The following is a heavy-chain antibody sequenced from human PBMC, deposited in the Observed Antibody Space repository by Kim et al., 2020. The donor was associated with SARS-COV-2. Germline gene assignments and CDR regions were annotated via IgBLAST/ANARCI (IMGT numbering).Heavy chain of an antibody. J-gene: IGHJ4*02. CDR3: ARLYSSGWYEDY. CDR1: GGSISSSSYY. D-gene: IGHD6-19*01. CDR2: IYYSGST. V-gene: IGHV4-39*01. Sequence: SETLSLTCTVSGGSISSSSYYWGWIRQPPGKGLEWIGSIYYSGSTYYNPSLKSRVTISVDTSKNQFSLKLSSVTAADTAVYYCARLYSSGWYEDYWGQGTPVTVSS.